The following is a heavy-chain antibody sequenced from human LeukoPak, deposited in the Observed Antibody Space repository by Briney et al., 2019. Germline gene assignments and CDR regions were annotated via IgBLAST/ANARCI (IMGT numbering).Heavy chain of an antibody. J-gene: IGHJ4*02. CDR2: IYTSGST. V-gene: IGHV4-4*07. D-gene: IGHD6-6*01. Sequence: SETLSLTCTVSGGSISSYYWSWIRQPAGKGLEWIGRIYTSGSTNYNPSLKSRVTMSEDTSKNQFSLKLSSVTAADTAVHYCTRAYSSSLLDYWGQGTLVTVSS. CDR1: GGSISSYY. CDR3: TRAYSSSLLDY.